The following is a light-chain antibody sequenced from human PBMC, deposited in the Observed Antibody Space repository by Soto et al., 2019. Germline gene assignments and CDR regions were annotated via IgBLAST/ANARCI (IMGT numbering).Light chain of an antibody. CDR1: SSDVGGYNF. CDR3: SSYGGSNNFV. CDR2: EVT. Sequence: QSALTQPPSASGSPGQSVTISCTGTSSDVGGYNFVSWYQHFPGKAPKLIIYEVTKRPSGVPDRFSGSKSGNTASLAVSGLQTDDEADYYCSSYGGSNNFVFGPGTKVTVL. V-gene: IGLV2-8*01. J-gene: IGLJ1*01.